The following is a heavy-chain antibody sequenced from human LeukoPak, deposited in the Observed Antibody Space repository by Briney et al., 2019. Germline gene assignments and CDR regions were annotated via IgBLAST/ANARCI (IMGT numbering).Heavy chain of an antibody. D-gene: IGHD3-16*01. J-gene: IGHJ6*02. V-gene: IGHV3-7*03. CDR3: ARGGGLNV. CDR2: INHNGNVN. Sequence: GGSLRLSCAASGVTFSSYWMNWARQAPGKGLEWVASINHNGNVNYYVDSVKGRFTISRDNAKNSLYLQMSNLRAEDTAVYFCARGGGLNVWGQGATVTVSS. CDR1: GVTFSSYW.